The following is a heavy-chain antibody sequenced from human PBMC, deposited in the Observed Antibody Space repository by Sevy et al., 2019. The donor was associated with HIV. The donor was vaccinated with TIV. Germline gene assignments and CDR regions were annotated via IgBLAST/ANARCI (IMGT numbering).Heavy chain of an antibody. CDR3: AREGCTKPHDY. J-gene: IGHJ4*02. V-gene: IGHV3-53*01. D-gene: IGHD2-8*01. CDR1: GFTVSSNY. Sequence: GGSLRLSCAASGFTVSSNYMSWVRQAPGKGLEWVSTFCFGDGKMYYADSVKGRFTFSRDISKNTVYLQMNSLRADDTAVYYCAREGCTKPHDYWGQGTLVTVSS. CDR2: CFGDGKM.